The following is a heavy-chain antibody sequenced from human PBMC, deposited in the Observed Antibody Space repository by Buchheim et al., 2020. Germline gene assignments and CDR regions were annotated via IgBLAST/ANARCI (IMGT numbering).Heavy chain of an antibody. CDR2: IPTGWSAT. CDR3: ARANVGSRRGWANWFDP. V-gene: IGHV3-23*01. J-gene: IGHJ5*02. D-gene: IGHD6-19*01. Sequence: AQLLESGGGLVQPGGSLRLSCAASGFTLDSYALMWVRQAPGMGLEWVAAIPTGWSATYYAGSVKGRFTMSRGSSRNTLYLQMNDLRPEDTAFIYGARANVGSRRGWANWFDPWGQGT. CDR1: GFTLDSYA.